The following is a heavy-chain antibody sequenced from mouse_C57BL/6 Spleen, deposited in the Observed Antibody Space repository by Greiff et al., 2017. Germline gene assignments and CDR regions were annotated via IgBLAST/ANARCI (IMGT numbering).Heavy chain of an antibody. Sequence: VQLQQSGPELVKPGASVKISCKASGYSFTGYYMNWVKQSPEKSLEWIGEINPSTGGTTYNQKFKAKATLTVDKSSSTAYMQLKSLTSEDSAVYYCALITTVVEVDYWGQGTTLTVSS. CDR1: GYSFTGYY. V-gene: IGHV1-42*01. CDR2: INPSTGGT. D-gene: IGHD1-1*01. CDR3: ALITTVVEVDY. J-gene: IGHJ2*01.